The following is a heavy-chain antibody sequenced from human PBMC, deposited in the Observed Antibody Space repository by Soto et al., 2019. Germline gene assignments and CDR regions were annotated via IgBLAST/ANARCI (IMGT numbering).Heavy chain of an antibody. V-gene: IGHV3-23*01. Sequence: PGGSLRLSCAASGFTFSSYAMSWVRQAPGKGLEWVSAISGSGGSTYYADSVKGRFTISRDNSKNTLYLQMNSLRAEDTAAYYCAKVNSGAAAFYEHYYGMDVWGQGTTVTVSS. CDR1: GFTFSSYA. CDR3: AKVNSGAAAFYEHYYGMDV. CDR2: ISGSGGST. D-gene: IGHD6-13*01. J-gene: IGHJ6*02.